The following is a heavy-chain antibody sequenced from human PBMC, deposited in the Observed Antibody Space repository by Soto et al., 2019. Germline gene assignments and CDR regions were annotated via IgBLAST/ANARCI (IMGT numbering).Heavy chain of an antibody. V-gene: IGHV5-51*01. CDR2: IYPGDSDT. CDR3: ARHVLSCTNGVCYHYGMDV. J-gene: IGHJ6*02. CDR1: GYSFTSYW. Sequence: GESLKISCKGSGYSFTSYWIGWVRQMPGKGLDWMGIIYPGDSDTRYSPSFQGQVTISADKSISTAYLQWSSLKASDTAMYYCARHVLSCTNGVCYHYGMDVWGQGTTVTVSS. D-gene: IGHD2-8*01.